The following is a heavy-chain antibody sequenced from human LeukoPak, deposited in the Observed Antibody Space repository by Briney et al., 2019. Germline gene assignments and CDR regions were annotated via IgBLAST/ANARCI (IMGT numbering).Heavy chain of an antibody. D-gene: IGHD4-17*01. CDR1: GFTFSIYA. V-gene: IGHV3-23*01. CDR2: ISGSGYST. CDR3: AKAHSDYGDYLPFDY. J-gene: IGHJ4*02. Sequence: GGSLRLSCAASGFTFSIYAMSWVRQAPGEGLEWVSAISGSGYSTYYADSVKGRFTISRDNSKNTLFLQMNSLRAEDTAIYYCAKAHSDYGDYLPFDYWGQGSLVTVSS.